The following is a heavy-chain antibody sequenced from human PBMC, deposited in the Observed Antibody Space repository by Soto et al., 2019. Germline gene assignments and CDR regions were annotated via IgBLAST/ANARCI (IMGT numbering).Heavy chain of an antibody. CDR2: ISAYNGNT. Sequence: ASVNVSCKPSGYTFTSYCISWVRQAPGQGLEWMGWISAYNGNTNYAQKLQGRVTMTTDTSTSTAYMELRSLRSDDTAVYYCARLLGYYDSSGSHPAYFDYWGQGTLVTVSS. CDR1: GYTFTSYC. V-gene: IGHV1-18*01. J-gene: IGHJ4*02. CDR3: ARLLGYYDSSGSHPAYFDY. D-gene: IGHD3-22*01.